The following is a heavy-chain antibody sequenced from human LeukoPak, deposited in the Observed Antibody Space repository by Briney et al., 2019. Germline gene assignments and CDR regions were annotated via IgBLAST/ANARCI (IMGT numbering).Heavy chain of an antibody. D-gene: IGHD3-10*01. J-gene: IGHJ5*02. Sequence: SETLSLTCVVSGDSISSGAYSWSWIRQPPGKGLEWVGYIFHTGSTFYNPSLKTRVTISVDNSKYQFSLRLSSVTAADTAVYYCARELWFANAPGSWLDPWGQGTLVTVSS. CDR2: IFHTGST. CDR1: GDSISSGAYS. CDR3: ARELWFANAPGSWLDP. V-gene: IGHV4-30-2*01.